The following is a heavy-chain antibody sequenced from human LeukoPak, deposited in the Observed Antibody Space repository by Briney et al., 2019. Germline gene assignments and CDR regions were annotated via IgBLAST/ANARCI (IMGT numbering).Heavy chain of an antibody. V-gene: IGHV3-11*01. Sequence: GGSLRLSCAASGFTFSDYYMSWIRQAPGKGLEWVSYISSSGSTIYYADSVKGRFTISRDNAKNSLYLQMNSLRAEDTTVYYCAREHDYGDFDYWGQGTLVTVSS. J-gene: IGHJ4*02. CDR1: GFTFSDYY. CDR3: AREHDYGDFDY. D-gene: IGHD4-17*01. CDR2: ISSSGSTI.